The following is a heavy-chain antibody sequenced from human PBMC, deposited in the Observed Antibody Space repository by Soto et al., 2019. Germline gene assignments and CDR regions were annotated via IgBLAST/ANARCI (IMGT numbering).Heavy chain of an antibody. D-gene: IGHD3-9*01. CDR1: GGTFSSYA. CDR2: IIPIFGTA. CDR3: ARGEEVRYFDWDYRDYYYYGMDV. J-gene: IGHJ6*02. Sequence: VASVKVSCKASGGTFSSYAISWVRQAPGQGLEWMGGIIPIFGTANYAQKFQGRVTITADESTSTAYMELSSLRSEDTAVYYCARGEEVRYFDWDYRDYYYYGMDVWGQGTTVTVSS. V-gene: IGHV1-69*13.